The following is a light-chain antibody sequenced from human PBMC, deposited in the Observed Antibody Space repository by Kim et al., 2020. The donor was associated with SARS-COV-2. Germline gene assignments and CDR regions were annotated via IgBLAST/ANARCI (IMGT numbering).Light chain of an antibody. Sequence: SYELTQPPSVSVSPGQTASITCSGDKLGDKYACWYQQKPGQSPVLVIYQNSKRPSGIPERFSGSNSGNTATLTISESQAMDEADYYCQAWDSSTQVFGGG. V-gene: IGLV3-1*01. CDR1: KLGDKY. J-gene: IGLJ3*02. CDR3: QAWDSSTQV. CDR2: QNS.